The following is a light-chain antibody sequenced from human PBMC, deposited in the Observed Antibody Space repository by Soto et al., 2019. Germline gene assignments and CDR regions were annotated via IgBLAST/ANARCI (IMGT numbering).Light chain of an antibody. CDR2: GSN. CDR1: SSNIGTYT. Sequence: QSVLTQPPSTSGTPGQRVTISCSGGSSNIGTYTVSWYQQFPETAPKLLIYGSNQRPSGVPDRFSGSKSGTSASLSIGGLQSEYEADYYCAAWDDSLNGPTFGGGTKLTVL. J-gene: IGLJ2*01. CDR3: AAWDDSLNGPT. V-gene: IGLV1-44*01.